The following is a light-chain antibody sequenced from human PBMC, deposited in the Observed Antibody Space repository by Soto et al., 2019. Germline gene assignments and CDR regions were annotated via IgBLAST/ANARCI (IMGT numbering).Light chain of an antibody. Sequence: EIVLTQSPGTLSLSPGERATLSCRASQSVSSSYLAWYQQKPGQAPRLLIYGASSRATGIPDRFSGSGSGTDFTLTISRLEPDDFAVSSFTQFGSSLTWTAGQGT. J-gene: IGKJ1*01. CDR2: GAS. V-gene: IGKV3-20*01. CDR1: QSVSSSY. CDR3: TQFGSSLTWT.